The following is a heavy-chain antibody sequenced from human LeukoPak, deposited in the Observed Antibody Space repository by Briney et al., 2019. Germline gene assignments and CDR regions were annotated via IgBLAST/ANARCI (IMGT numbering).Heavy chain of an antibody. Sequence: SETLSLTCTVSGGSISSGGYYWSWIRQPPGKGLEWSGYIYHSGSTYYNPSLKSRVTISVDRSKNQFSLKLSSVTAADTAVYYCARQHDSSGYYYLGYFDYWGQGTLVTVSS. J-gene: IGHJ4*02. D-gene: IGHD3-22*01. CDR1: GGSISSGGYY. CDR3: ARQHDSSGYYYLGYFDY. V-gene: IGHV4-30-2*01. CDR2: IYHSGST.